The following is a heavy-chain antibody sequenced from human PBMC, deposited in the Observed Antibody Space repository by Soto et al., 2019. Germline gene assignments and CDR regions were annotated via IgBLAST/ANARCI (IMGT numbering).Heavy chain of an antibody. V-gene: IGHV1-46*01. CDR2: INPSGGST. CDR3: ASTSTYYDFWSGPYPCY. D-gene: IGHD3-3*01. CDR1: GYTFTSYY. J-gene: IGHJ4*02. Sequence: ASVKVSCKASGYTFTSYYMHWVRQAPGQGLEWMGIINPSGGSTSYAQKFQGRVTMTRDMSTSTVYMELSSLRSEDTAVYYCASTSTYYDFWSGPYPCYWGQGTLVTVSS.